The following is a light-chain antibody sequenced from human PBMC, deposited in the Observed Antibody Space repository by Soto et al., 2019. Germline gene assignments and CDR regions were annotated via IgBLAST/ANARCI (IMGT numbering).Light chain of an antibody. Sequence: DIQMTQSPSPLSASVGDRVTITCRASQSISSWLAWYQQKPGKAPKLLIYKASTLKSGVPSRFSGSGSGTEFTLTISGLQPDDFATYYCQQYDSNWTFGQGTKVDIK. CDR2: KAS. J-gene: IGKJ1*01. CDR3: QQYDSNWT. CDR1: QSISSW. V-gene: IGKV1-5*03.